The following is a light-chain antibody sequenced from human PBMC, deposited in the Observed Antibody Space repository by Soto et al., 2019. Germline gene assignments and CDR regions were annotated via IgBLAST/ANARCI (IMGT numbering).Light chain of an antibody. CDR3: MQAVQTPLT. V-gene: IGKV2-28*01. Sequence: DIVMTQSPLSLPVTPGESASISCRSSQSLLNSKGYNYLDWYLQKPGQSPQLLIYLGSNRASGVPDRFSGSGSGTDFTLKISRVEAEDVGVYYCMQAVQTPLTFGGGTKVEIK. CDR2: LGS. J-gene: IGKJ4*01. CDR1: QSLLNSKGYNY.